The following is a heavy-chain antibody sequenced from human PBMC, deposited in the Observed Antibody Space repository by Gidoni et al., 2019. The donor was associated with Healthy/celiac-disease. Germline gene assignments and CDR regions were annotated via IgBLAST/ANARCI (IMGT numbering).Heavy chain of an antibody. CDR1: GFTFSSYG. CDR3: AREKLGYDAFDI. Sequence: QVQLVESWGGVVPPGRSLRLSCAASGFTFSSYGMPWGRQAPGKGREWGAVIWYDGSNKYYADSVKGRFTISRDNSKSTLYLQMNSMRAEDTAVYYCAREKLGYDAFDIWGQGTMVTVSS. J-gene: IGHJ3*02. V-gene: IGHV3-33*01. D-gene: IGHD7-27*01. CDR2: IWYDGSNK.